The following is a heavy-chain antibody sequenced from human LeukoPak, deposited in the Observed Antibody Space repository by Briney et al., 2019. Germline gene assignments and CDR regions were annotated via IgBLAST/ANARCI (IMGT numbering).Heavy chain of an antibody. CDR1: GGSFSGYY. CDR2: INHSGST. Sequence: SETLSLTCAVYGGSFSGYYWSWIRQPPGQGLEWMGEINHSGSTNYNPSLKSRVTISVDTSKNQFSLKLSSVTAADTAVYYCARGRISITGTTMGRYFDYWGQGTLVTVSS. J-gene: IGHJ4*02. CDR3: ARGRISITGTTMGRYFDY. V-gene: IGHV4-34*01. D-gene: IGHD1-20*01.